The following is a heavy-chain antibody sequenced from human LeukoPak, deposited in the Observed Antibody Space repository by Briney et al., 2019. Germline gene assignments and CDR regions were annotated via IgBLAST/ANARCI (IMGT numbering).Heavy chain of an antibody. D-gene: IGHD6-19*01. V-gene: IGHV3-23*01. CDR3: AAPLAVAGVAYYFDY. CDR1: GFTFSSYS. CDR2: ISGSGGST. J-gene: IGHJ4*02. Sequence: PGGSLRLSCAASGFTFSSYSMNWVRQAPGKGLEWVSAISGSGGSTYYADSVKGRFTISRDNSKNTLYLQMNSLRAEDTAVYYCAAPLAVAGVAYYFDYWGQGTLVTVSS.